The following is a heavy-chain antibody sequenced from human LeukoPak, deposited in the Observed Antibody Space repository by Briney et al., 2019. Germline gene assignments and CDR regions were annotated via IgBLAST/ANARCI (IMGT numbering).Heavy chain of an antibody. CDR3: ARNVDDTMVGVNWFDP. CDR2: IIPLFGKA. V-gene: IGHV1-69*13. Sequence: GASVKVSCKASGGTFSSYAISWVRQAPGQGLEWMGGIIPLFGKAYYAQKFQGRVTITADESTNTAYMELSSLTSEDTAVYFCARNVDDTMVGVNWFDPWGQGTLVTVSS. D-gene: IGHD3-10*01. J-gene: IGHJ5*02. CDR1: GGTFSSYA.